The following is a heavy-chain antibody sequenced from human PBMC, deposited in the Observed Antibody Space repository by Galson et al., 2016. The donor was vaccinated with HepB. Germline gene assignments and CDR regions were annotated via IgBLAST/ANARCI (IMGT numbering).Heavy chain of an antibody. Sequence: TLSLTCVVSGGSISNGGYSWSWIRQPPGKGLEWIGSISHSGNTYYNPSLRSRVTISIDRSKNQFSLKLSSVTAADTAVYYCARVWSHYYYYMDVWGKGTTVTVSS. CDR1: GGSISNGGYS. J-gene: IGHJ6*03. V-gene: IGHV4-30-2*01. D-gene: IGHD3-16*01. CDR2: ISHSGNT. CDR3: ARVWSHYYYYMDV.